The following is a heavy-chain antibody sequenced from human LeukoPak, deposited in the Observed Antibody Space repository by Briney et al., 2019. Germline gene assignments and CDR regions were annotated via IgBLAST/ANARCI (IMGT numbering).Heavy chain of an antibody. V-gene: IGHV4-39*01. CDR2: IYHSGST. CDR1: GGSISSSGYY. D-gene: IGHD4-23*01. J-gene: IGHJ4*02. CDR3: ARQLLWSYFFDY. Sequence: SETLSLTRTVSGGSISSSGYYWGWIRQPPGKGLEWIGGIYHSGSTYYNPSLKSRVTISIDTSKNQFSLKLTSVTAADTAMYYCARQLLWSYFFDYWGQGTLLTVSS.